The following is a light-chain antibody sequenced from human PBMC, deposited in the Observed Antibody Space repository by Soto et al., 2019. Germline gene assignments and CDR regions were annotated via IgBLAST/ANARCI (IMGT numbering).Light chain of an antibody. V-gene: IGKV2-30*01. J-gene: IGKJ2*03. CDR1: QSLVYSDGNTY. Sequence: DVVMTQSPLSLPVTLGQPASISCRSSQSLVYSDGNTYLSWFQQRPGQSPRRLIYKVSNRDSGVPDTLSVHGSGTEFTLEISSLEAEDVGVYSFMQGTRPYSLGQGLEREIK. CDR2: KVS. CDR3: MQGTRPYS.